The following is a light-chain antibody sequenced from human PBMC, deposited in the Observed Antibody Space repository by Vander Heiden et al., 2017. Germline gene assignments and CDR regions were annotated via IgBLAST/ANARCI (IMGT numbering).Light chain of an antibody. J-gene: IGKJ3*01. Sequence: EVLLTQSPGTVSLSPGDRATLSCRASQTNDNFLAWYQHRPGQSPRLLMYDASTRATGIPGRFSGSGSGTDFTLTISSLEPEDVGVYYCQQRFIWPPFTFGPGTRVEIK. V-gene: IGKV3-11*01. CDR1: QTNDNF. CDR2: DAS. CDR3: QQRFIWPPFT.